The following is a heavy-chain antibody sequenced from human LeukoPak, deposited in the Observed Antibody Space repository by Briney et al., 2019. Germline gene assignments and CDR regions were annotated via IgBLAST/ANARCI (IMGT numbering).Heavy chain of an antibody. V-gene: IGHV1-24*01. J-gene: IGHJ6*03. Sequence: ASVKVSCKASGYTFTGYYMHWVRQAPGKGLEWMGGFDPEDGETIYAQKFQGRVTMTEDTSTDTAYMELSSLRSEDTAVYYCATGFHLNTYYYYMDVWGKGTTVTVSS. CDR3: ATGFHLNTYYYYMDV. D-gene: IGHD3-10*01. CDR2: FDPEDGET. CDR1: GYTFTGYY.